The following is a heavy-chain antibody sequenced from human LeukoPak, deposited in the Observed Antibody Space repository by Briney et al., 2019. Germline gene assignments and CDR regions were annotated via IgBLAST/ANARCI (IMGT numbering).Heavy chain of an antibody. D-gene: IGHD6-6*01. CDR1: GYTFTSYG. Sequence: ASVKVSCKASGYTFTSYGISWVRQAPGQGLEWMGWMNPNSGNTGYAQKFQGRVTMTRNTAISTAYMELSSLRSEDTAVYYCARGGQLVGDYWGQGTLVTVSS. CDR2: MNPNSGNT. CDR3: ARGGQLVGDY. J-gene: IGHJ4*02. V-gene: IGHV1-8*02.